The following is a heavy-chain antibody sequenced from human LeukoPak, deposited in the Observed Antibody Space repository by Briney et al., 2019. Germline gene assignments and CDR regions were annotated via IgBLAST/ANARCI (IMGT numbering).Heavy chain of an antibody. CDR3: AREGGSNHDAFDI. Sequence: GGSLRLSCAASGFTFSSYGMHWVRQAPGKGLEWVAVIWYDGSNKYYADSVKGRFTISRDNSKNTLYLQMNSLRAEDTAVYYCAREGGSNHDAFDIWGQGTTVTVSS. CDR2: IWYDGSNK. D-gene: IGHD2-2*01. V-gene: IGHV3-33*01. CDR1: GFTFSSYG. J-gene: IGHJ3*02.